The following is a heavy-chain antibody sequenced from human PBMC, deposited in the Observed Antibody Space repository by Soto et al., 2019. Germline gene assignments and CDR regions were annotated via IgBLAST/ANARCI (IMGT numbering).Heavy chain of an antibody. CDR2: ISSSSSYI. CDR1: GFTFSSYS. V-gene: IGHV3-21*01. Sequence: EVQLVESGGGLVKPGGSLRLSCAASGFTFSSYSMNWVRQAPGKGLEWVSSISSSSSYIYYADSVKGRFTISRDNAKNSLYLQMNSLRAEDTAVYYCARAKAPGGDPDVDDYWGQGTLVTVSS. J-gene: IGHJ4*02. CDR3: ARAKAPGGDPDVDDY. D-gene: IGHD2-21*01.